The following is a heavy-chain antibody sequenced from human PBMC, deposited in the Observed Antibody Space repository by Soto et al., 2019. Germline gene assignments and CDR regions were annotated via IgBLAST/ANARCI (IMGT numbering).Heavy chain of an antibody. D-gene: IGHD2-2*01. CDR3: ARDRRYCSGPSCSLFEFYGMDV. CDR2: IHHSGTT. V-gene: IGHV4-30-4*01. J-gene: IGHJ6*02. CDR1: GDSISSGTNL. Sequence: SETLSLTCTVSGDSISSGTNLLSWIRQPPGKALEWMGFIHHSGTTFYNPSLKGRVMMSGDTSENKISLKMTSLTAADTAVYYCARDRRYCSGPSCSLFEFYGMDVWGQGPKATVPS.